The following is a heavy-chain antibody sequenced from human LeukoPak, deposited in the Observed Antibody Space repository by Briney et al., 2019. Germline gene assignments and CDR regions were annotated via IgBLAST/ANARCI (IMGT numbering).Heavy chain of an antibody. CDR1: GFTFSSYA. V-gene: IGHV3-23*01. CDR2: ISGSGGST. CDR3: AKDPFLQLWLPLPYFDY. J-gene: IGHJ4*02. D-gene: IGHD5-18*01. Sequence: PGGSLRLSCAPSGFTFSSYAMSWVREAPGKGLEWVSAISGSGGSTYYADSVKGRFTISRDNSKNTLYLQMNSLRAEDTAVYYCAKDPFLQLWLPLPYFDYWGQGTLVTVSS.